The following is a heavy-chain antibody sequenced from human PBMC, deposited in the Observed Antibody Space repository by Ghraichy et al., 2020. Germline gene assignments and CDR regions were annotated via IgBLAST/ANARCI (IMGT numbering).Heavy chain of an antibody. D-gene: IGHD3-22*01. CDR1: GGSFSGYY. V-gene: IGHV4-34*01. Sequence: LSLTCAVYGGSFSGYYWSWIRQPPGKGLEWIGEINHSGSTNYNPSLKSRVTISVDTSKNQFSLKLSSVTAADTAVYYCARGRNTMIVVVRRWFDPWGQGTLVTVSS. CDR3: ARGRNTMIVVVRRWFDP. J-gene: IGHJ5*02. CDR2: INHSGST.